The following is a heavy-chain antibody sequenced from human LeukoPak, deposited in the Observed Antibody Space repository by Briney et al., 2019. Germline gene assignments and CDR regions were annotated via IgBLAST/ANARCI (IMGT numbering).Heavy chain of an antibody. D-gene: IGHD5-12*01. J-gene: IGHJ4*02. CDR2: IYSDGGT. V-gene: IGHV3-66*01. Sequence: PGGSLRLSCAASGFTVSSNYMSWVRHAPGKGLEWVSVIYSDGGTYYADSVKGRLTISRDNSKNTLYLQMNSLRAEDTAVYYCARAGDDGGYANYWGQGTLVTVSS. CDR3: ARAGDDGGYANY. CDR1: GFTVSSNY.